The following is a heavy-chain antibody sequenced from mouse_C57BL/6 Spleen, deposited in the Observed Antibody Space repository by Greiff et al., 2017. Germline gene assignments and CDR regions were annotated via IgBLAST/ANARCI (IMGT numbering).Heavy chain of an antibody. V-gene: IGHV5-17*01. CDR1: GFTFSDYG. J-gene: IGHJ4*01. CDR3: ARIARTGAMDY. Sequence: DVMLVESGGGLVKPGGSLKLSCAASGFTFSDYGMHWVRQAPEKGLEWVAYISSGSSTIYYADTVKGRFTISRDNAKNTLFLQMTSLRSEDTAMYYCARIARTGAMDYWGQGTSVTVSS. CDR2: ISSGSSTI.